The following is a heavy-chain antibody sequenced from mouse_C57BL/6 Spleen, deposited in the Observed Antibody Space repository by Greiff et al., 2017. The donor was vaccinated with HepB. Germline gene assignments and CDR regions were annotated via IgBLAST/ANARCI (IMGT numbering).Heavy chain of an antibody. V-gene: IGHV1-22*01. CDR1: GYTFTDYN. Sequence: EVQLQQSGPELVKPGASVKMSCKASGYTFTDYNMHWVKQSHGKSLEWIGYINPNNGGTSYNQKFKGKATLTVNKSSSTAYMELRSLTSEDSAVYYCARSFLSGSRDYYAMDYWGQGTSVTVSS. D-gene: IGHD1-1*01. CDR2: INPNNGGT. CDR3: ARSFLSGSRDYYAMDY. J-gene: IGHJ4*01.